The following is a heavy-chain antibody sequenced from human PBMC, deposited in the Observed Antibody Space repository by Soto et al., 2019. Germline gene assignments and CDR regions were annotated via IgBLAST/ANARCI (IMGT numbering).Heavy chain of an antibody. J-gene: IGHJ6*02. CDR1: GGSISGSY. V-gene: IGHV4-59*01. CDR3: ARESPGAVVGYYYYRMDV. Sequence: PSETLSLTCTVSGGSISGSYWSWIRQTRVKVLEWIGYIHYSGSTNYNPSLKSRVTMSVDSAKNQFSLELNSVSAADTAVYYCARESPGAVVGYYYYRMDVWGQGTTVTVSS. CDR2: IHYSGST. D-gene: IGHD2-15*01.